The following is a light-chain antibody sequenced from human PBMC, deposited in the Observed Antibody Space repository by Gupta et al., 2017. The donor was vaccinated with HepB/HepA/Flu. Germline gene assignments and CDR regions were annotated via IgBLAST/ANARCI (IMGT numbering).Light chain of an antibody. CDR1: SRDVGGNNY. CDR2: DVS. Sequence: PIRALTLSCTGTSRDVGGNNYVACYQQQPGKAPKLLISDVSNRPSGVSNRFSGSNSGNTASLTISGLQAEDEADDYCCSYTTNNTSEGLFGGGTKLTVL. J-gene: IGLJ2*01. CDR3: CSYTTNNTSEGL. V-gene: IGLV2-14*04.